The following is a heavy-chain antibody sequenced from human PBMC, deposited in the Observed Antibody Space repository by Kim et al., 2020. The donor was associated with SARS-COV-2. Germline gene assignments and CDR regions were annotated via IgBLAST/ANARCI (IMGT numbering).Heavy chain of an antibody. CDR1: GGSISSSSYY. J-gene: IGHJ2*01. CDR2: IYYSGST. Sequence: SETLSLTCTVSGGSISSSSYYWGWIRQPPGKGLEWIGSIYYSGSTYYNPSLKSRVTISVDTSKNQFSLKLSSVTAADTAVYYCARPRSGWYGDGYFDLWGRGTLVTVSS. D-gene: IGHD6-19*01. V-gene: IGHV4-39*01. CDR3: ARPRSGWYGDGYFDL.